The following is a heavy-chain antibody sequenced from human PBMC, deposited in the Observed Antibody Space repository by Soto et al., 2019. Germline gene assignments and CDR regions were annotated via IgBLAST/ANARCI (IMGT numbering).Heavy chain of an antibody. CDR1: GYTFTGCY. Sequence: GASVKVSCKASGYTFTGCYMHWVRQAPGQGLEWMGCIYPNSGDTNYAQNLQGGVTMARDTSSNTAYMGLSLLGPDDTAVNDGGSSPRQWGAGYSSGWAGVVYGMDVGGQGTTVPVSS. CDR2: IYPNSGDT. V-gene: IGHV1-2*02. D-gene: IGHD6-25*01. J-gene: IGHJ6*02. CDR3: GSSPRQWGAGYSSGWAGVVYGMDV.